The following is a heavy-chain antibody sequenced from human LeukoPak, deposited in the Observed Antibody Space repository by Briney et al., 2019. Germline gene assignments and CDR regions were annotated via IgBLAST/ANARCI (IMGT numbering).Heavy chain of an antibody. CDR2: ISYDGSNK. V-gene: IGHV3-30*18. D-gene: IGHD3-10*01. CDR1: GFTFSNHG. Sequence: GGSLRLSCAASGFTFSNHGMHWVRQAPGKGLEWVAVISYDGSNKYYTDSVKGRFTISRDNSKNTLYLQMNSLRAEDTAVYYCAKDGVVRGVMPYYFDYWGQGTLVTVSS. J-gene: IGHJ4*02. CDR3: AKDGVVRGVMPYYFDY.